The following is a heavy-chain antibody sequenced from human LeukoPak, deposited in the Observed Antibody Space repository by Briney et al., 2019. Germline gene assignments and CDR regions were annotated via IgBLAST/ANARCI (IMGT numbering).Heavy chain of an antibody. D-gene: IGHD2-15*01. Sequence: VASVKISCKASGYTFTGYGISWVRQAPGQGLEWMGWISAYNGNTNYAQKLQGRVTMTTDTSTSTAYMELRSLRSGDTAVYYCARGYCSGGSCYFPAYYFDYWGQGTLVTVSS. CDR1: GYTFTGYG. CDR2: ISAYNGNT. CDR3: ARGYCSGGSCYFPAYYFDY. J-gene: IGHJ4*02. V-gene: IGHV1-18*01.